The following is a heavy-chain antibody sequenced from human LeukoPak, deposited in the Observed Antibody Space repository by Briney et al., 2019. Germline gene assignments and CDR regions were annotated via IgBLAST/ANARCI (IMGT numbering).Heavy chain of an antibody. CDR2: LYYSGNT. CDR1: GGSINSYY. Sequence: IPSETLSLTCTVSGGSINSYYWSWIRQSPGKGLEWIGYLYYSGNTSYNPSLKGRVTMSVDTSKTQFSLKLSSVTAADTAVYYCARFQRLVGGKDAFDIWGQGTMVTVSS. V-gene: IGHV4-59*01. D-gene: IGHD6-19*01. CDR3: ARFQRLVGGKDAFDI. J-gene: IGHJ3*02.